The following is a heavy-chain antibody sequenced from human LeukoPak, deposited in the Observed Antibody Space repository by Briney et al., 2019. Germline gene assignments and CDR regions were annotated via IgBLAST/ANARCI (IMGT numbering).Heavy chain of an antibody. CDR2: INPNSGGT. Sequence: ASVKVSCKASGYTFTGYYMHWVRQAPGQGLEWMGWINPNSGGTNYAQKFRGRVTMTRDTSISTAYMELSRLRSDDTAVYYCAREDCSGGSCSSANWFDPWGQGTLVTVSS. CDR3: AREDCSGGSCSSANWFDP. CDR1: GYTFTGYY. D-gene: IGHD2-15*01. V-gene: IGHV1-2*02. J-gene: IGHJ5*02.